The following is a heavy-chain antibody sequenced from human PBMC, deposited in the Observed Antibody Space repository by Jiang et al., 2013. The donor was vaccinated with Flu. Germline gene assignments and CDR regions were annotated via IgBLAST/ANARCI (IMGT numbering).Heavy chain of an antibody. Sequence: LVEVWGGVVQPGRSLRLSCAASGFTFSSYGMHWVRQAPGKGLEWVAVISYDGSNKYYADSVKGRFTISRDNSKNTLYLQMNSLRAEDTAVYYCAKEADDFWSGYRRPPSRNDYWGQGTLVTVSS. D-gene: IGHD3-3*01. J-gene: IGHJ4*02. CDR1: GFTFSSYG. V-gene: IGHV3-30*18. CDR2: ISYDGSNK. CDR3: AKEADDFWSGYRRPPSRNDY.